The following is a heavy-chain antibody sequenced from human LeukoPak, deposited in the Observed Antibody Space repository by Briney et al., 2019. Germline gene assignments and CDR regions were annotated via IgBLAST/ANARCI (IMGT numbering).Heavy chain of an antibody. CDR3: ATVTTVTHYFDY. CDR2: FDPEDGET. D-gene: IGHD4-17*01. Sequence: GRSLRLSCAASGFTFSTYAMHWVRQAPGKGLEWMGGFDPEDGETIYAQKFQGRVTMTEDTSTDTAYMELSSLRTEDTAVYYCATVTTVTHYFDYWGQGTLVTVSS. J-gene: IGHJ4*02. CDR1: GFTFSTYA. V-gene: IGHV1-24*01.